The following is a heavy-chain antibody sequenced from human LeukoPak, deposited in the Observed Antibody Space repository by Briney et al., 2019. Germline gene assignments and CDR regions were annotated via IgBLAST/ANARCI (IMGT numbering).Heavy chain of an antibody. CDR2: TYYRSKWYN. CDR1: GDSVSSNSAA. J-gene: IGHJ3*02. Sequence: SQTLSLTCAISGDSVSSNSAAWNWIRQSPSRGLEWLGRTYYRSKWYNDYAVSVKSRITINPDTSKNQFSLQLNSVTPEDTAVYYCARIFPYYYDSSGSISAFDIWGQGTMVTVSS. CDR3: ARIFPYYYDSSGSISAFDI. D-gene: IGHD3-22*01. V-gene: IGHV6-1*01.